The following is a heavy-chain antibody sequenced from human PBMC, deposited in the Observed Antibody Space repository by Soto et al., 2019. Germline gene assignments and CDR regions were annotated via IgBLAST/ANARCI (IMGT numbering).Heavy chain of an antibody. V-gene: IGHV1-46*01. CDR2: INPSGGST. Sequence: ASVKVSCKASGYTFTSYYMHWVRQAPGQGLEWMGIINPSGGSTSYAQKFQGRVTMTRDTSTSTVYMELSSLRSEDTAVYYCAGDVRPGIFGVVIMSYYYYYGMDVWGQGTTVTVSS. CDR3: AGDVRPGIFGVVIMSYYYYYGMDV. J-gene: IGHJ6*02. D-gene: IGHD3-3*01. CDR1: GYTFTSYY.